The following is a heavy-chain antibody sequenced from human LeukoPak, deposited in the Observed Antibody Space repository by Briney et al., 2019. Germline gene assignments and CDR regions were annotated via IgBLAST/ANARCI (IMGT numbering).Heavy chain of an antibody. CDR3: ARVQLAVAGRGWHFDY. D-gene: IGHD6-19*01. CDR2: IKTDGSRT. V-gene: IGHV3-74*01. Sequence: GGSLRLSCAASGFTFSSYSMNWVRQAPGKGLVWVSRIKTDGSRTTYADSVKGRFTISRDNAKNTLYLQMNSLRAEDTAVYYCARVQLAVAGRGWHFDYWGQGTLVTVSS. CDR1: GFTFSSYS. J-gene: IGHJ4*02.